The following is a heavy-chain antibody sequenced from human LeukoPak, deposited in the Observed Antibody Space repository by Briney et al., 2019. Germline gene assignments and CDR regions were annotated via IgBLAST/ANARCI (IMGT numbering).Heavy chain of an antibody. J-gene: IGHJ4*02. Sequence: PGGSLRLSCAASGSTFSSYWMSWVRQAPGKGLEWVANIKQDGSEKYYVDSVKGRFTISRDNAKNSLYLQMNSLRAEDTAVYYCAGGGSGSYLAYWGQGTLVTVSS. CDR2: IKQDGSEK. CDR1: GSTFSSYW. CDR3: AGGGSGSYLAY. D-gene: IGHD3-10*01. V-gene: IGHV3-7*04.